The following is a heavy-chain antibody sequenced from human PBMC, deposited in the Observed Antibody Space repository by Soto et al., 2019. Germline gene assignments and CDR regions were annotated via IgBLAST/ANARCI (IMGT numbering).Heavy chain of an antibody. Sequence: GASVKVSCKASGYTFTSYYMHWVRQAPGQGLEWMGIINPSGGSTSYAQKFQGRVTMTRDTSTSTVYMELSSLRSEDTAVYYCAREYVLRYFDPTVRAFDIWGQGTMVTVSS. CDR1: GYTFTSYY. V-gene: IGHV1-46*03. J-gene: IGHJ3*02. CDR2: INPSGGST. D-gene: IGHD3-9*01. CDR3: AREYVLRYFDPTVRAFDI.